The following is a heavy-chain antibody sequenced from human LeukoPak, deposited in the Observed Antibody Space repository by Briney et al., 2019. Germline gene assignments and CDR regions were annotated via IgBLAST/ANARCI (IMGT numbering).Heavy chain of an antibody. J-gene: IGHJ1*01. CDR1: GYTFTGYY. V-gene: IGHV1-2*02. CDR2: INPNSGGT. Sequence: ASVKVSCKASGYTFTGYYMHWVRQAPGQGLEWMGWINPNSGGTNYAQKLQGRVTMTTDTSTSTAYMELRSLRSDDTAVYYCARGDYDFWSGYWSSSEYFQHWGQGTLVTVSS. D-gene: IGHD3-3*01. CDR3: ARGDYDFWSGYWSSSEYFQH.